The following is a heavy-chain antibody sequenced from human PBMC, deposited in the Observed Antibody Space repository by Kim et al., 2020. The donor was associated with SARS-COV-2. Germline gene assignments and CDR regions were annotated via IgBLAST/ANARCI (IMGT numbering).Heavy chain of an antibody. CDR2: INPNSGGT. J-gene: IGHJ3*02. CDR1: GYTFTGYY. Sequence: ASVKVSCKASGYTFTGYYMHWVRQAPGQGLEWMGWINPNSGGTNYAQKFQGRVTMTRDTSISTAYMELSRLRSDDTAVYYCASQLRITMIVVVHYAFDIWGQGKMVTVPS. CDR3: ASQLRITMIVVVHYAFDI. D-gene: IGHD3-22*01. V-gene: IGHV1-2*02.